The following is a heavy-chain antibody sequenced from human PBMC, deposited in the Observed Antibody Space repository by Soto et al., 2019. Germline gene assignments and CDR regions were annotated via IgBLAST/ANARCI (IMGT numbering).Heavy chain of an antibody. CDR2: ISYDGSNK. J-gene: IGHJ6*02. Sequence: QVQLVESGGGVVQPARSLRLSCEASGFTFSSYAMHWVRQAPGKGLEWVAVISYDGSNKYYADSVKGRFTISRDNSKNSLYLQMNSLRAEDTAVYYCARDLGTTVTRGSAYGMDVWGQGTTVTVSS. CDR3: ARDLGTTVTRGSAYGMDV. CDR1: GFTFSSYA. V-gene: IGHV3-30-3*01. D-gene: IGHD4-17*01.